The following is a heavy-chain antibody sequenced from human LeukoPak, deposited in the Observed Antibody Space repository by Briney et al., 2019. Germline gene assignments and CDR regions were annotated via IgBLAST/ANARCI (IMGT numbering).Heavy chain of an antibody. Sequence: GGSLRLSCAASGFTFSSYGMHWVRQAPGKGLEWVAVIWYDGSNKYYADSVKGRFTIPRDNSKNTLYLQMNSLRAEDTAVYYCARNPEGWKHYYYYGMDVWGQGTTVTVSS. D-gene: IGHD1-1*01. CDR2: IWYDGSNK. J-gene: IGHJ6*02. V-gene: IGHV3-33*01. CDR1: GFTFSSYG. CDR3: ARNPEGWKHYYYYGMDV.